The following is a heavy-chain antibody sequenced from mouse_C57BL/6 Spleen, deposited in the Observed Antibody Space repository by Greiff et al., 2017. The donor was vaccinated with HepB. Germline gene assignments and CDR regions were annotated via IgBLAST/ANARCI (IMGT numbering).Heavy chain of an antibody. CDR1: GYTFTSYW. V-gene: IGHV1-61*01. D-gene: IGHD2-2*01. CDR2: IYPSDSET. J-gene: IGHJ1*03. CDR3: ARRLRRGYWYFDV. Sequence: VQLQQPGAELVRPGSSVKLSCKASGYTFTSYWMDWVKQRPGQGLEWIGNIYPSDSETHYNQKFKDKATLTVDKSSSTAYMQLSSLTSEDSAVYYCARRLRRGYWYFDVWGTGTTVTVSS.